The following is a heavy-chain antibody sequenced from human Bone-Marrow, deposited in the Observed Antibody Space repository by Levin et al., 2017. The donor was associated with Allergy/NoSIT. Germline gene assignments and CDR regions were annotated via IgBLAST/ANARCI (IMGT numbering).Heavy chain of an antibody. Sequence: ASVKVSCRASGYTFTNYYMHWVRQAPGQGLEWMGMINPNGDTTVYAQNLQGGVTMTRVTSTSTVYLELSGLRSEDTAMYYCATTNRGWLVFDYWGQGTLVTVSS. D-gene: IGHD2-8*01. J-gene: IGHJ4*02. V-gene: IGHV1-46*01. CDR2: INPNGDTT. CDR1: GYTFTNYY. CDR3: ATTNRGWLVFDY.